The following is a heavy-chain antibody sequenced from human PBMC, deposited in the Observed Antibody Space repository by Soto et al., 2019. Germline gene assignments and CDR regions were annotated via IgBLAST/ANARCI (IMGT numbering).Heavy chain of an antibody. CDR2: LWAGGNCA. V-gene: IGHV3-33*01. J-gene: IGHJ6*04. Sequence: QVQLVESGGNVVQPGGSLRLSCAASGFSFNSHGMHWVRQAPGKGLEWVAHLWAGGNCAYYAYSVKVRFTISSDHSKNTLYLQMNSLGAEDTAASHRTRDAQYVANYGRDAWGEGTTVTVSP. D-gene: IGHD2-21*01. CDR3: TRDAQYVANYGRDA. CDR1: GFSFNSHG.